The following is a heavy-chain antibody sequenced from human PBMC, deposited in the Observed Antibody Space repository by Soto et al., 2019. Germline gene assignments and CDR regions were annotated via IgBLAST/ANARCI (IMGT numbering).Heavy chain of an antibody. J-gene: IGHJ4*02. CDR2: IYSNGNS. CDR1: GGSISGYF. V-gene: IGHV4-4*07. CDR3: ARRQNILTD. D-gene: IGHD2-15*01. Sequence: PSETLSLTCIVSGGSISGYFCTWIRQPPGKGLEWIGNIYSNGNSNYNPYLKSRVNMSVDTSKNRFSLKVTSVTAADPAVYYCARRQNILTDWGQGILVNVS.